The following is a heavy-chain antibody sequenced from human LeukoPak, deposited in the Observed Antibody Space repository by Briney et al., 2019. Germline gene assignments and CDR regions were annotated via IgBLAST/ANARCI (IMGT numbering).Heavy chain of an antibody. J-gene: IGHJ3*02. V-gene: IGHV4-30-4*01. CDR2: IYYSGST. CDR1: GGSISSGDYY. CDR3: ASSSTDYYDSSGYGALDI. D-gene: IGHD3-22*01. Sequence: PSETLSLTCTVSGGSISSGDYYWSWIRQPPGEGLEWIGYIYYSGSTYYNPSLKSRVTISVDTSKNQFSLKLSSVTAADTAVYYCASSSTDYYDSSGYGALDIWGQGTMVTVSS.